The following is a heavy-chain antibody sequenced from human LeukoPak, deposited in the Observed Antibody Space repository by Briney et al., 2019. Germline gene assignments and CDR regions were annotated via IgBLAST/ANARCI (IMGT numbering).Heavy chain of an antibody. CDR2: INHSGST. J-gene: IGHJ4*02. Sequence: SETLSLTCAVYGGSFSGYYWGWIRQPPGKGLEWIGEINHSGSTNYNPSLKSRVTISVDTSKNQFSLKLSSVTAADTAVYYCARQYTETWSGYRVLDYWGQGTLVTVSS. CDR3: ARQYTETWSGYRVLDY. D-gene: IGHD3-3*01. V-gene: IGHV4-34*01. CDR1: GGSFSGYY.